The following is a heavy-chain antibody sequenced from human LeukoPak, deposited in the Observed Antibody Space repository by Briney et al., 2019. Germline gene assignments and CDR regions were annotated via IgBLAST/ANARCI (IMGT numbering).Heavy chain of an antibody. D-gene: IGHD3-22*01. Sequence: PSETLSPTCAVSGGSISSSNWWSWVRQPPGKGLEWIGEIYHSGSTNYNPSLKSRVTISVDKSKNQFSLKLSSVTAADTAVYYCARAVSGSSGYLNGIDYWGQGTLVTVSS. CDR1: GGSISSSNW. J-gene: IGHJ4*02. CDR3: ARAVSGSSGYLNGIDY. CDR2: IYHSGST. V-gene: IGHV4-4*02.